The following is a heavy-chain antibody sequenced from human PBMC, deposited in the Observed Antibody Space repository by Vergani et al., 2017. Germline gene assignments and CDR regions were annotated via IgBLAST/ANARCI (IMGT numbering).Heavy chain of an antibody. CDR1: SYSISSDYY. CDR3: ARQSGHDLGGYFDF. D-gene: IGHD5-12*01. CDR2: IYNCGRT. V-gene: IGHV4-38-2*01. Sequence: QVQLQESGPGLVKTSETVSLTCAVSSYSISSDYYWGWIRQTPGKGLEWIGSIYNCGRTYDNPSLRGRVTMSVDTSRNQFSLKLDPVIAADTAVYYCARQSGHDLGGYFDFWGQGTRLTVSS. J-gene: IGHJ4*02.